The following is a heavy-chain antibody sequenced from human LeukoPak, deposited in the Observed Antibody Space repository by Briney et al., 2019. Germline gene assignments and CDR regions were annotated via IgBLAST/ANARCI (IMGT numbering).Heavy chain of an antibody. V-gene: IGHV3-23*01. J-gene: IGHJ4*02. CDR1: GFTFSSYA. CDR3: AKGTTTADY. CDR2: IGGSGT. Sequence: GGSLRLSCTASGFTFSSYAMNWVRQAPGKGLEWVSTIGGSGTYYADSVKGRFTISRDDSKNTVSLQMNNLRAEDTALYYCAKGTTTADYWGQGTLVIVSS. D-gene: IGHD1/OR15-1a*01.